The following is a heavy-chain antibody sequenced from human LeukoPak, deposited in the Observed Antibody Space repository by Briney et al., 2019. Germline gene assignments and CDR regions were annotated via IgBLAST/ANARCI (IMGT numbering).Heavy chain of an antibody. D-gene: IGHD3-16*01. CDR1: GFTFSSYS. CDR3: ARGMRGDWFDP. CDR2: ISSSSSYI. Sequence: GGSLRLSCAAPGFTFSSYSMNWVRQAPGKGLEWVSSISSSSSYIYYADSVKGRFTISRDNAKNSLYLQMNSLRAEDTAVYYCARGMRGDWFDPWGQGTLVTVPS. J-gene: IGHJ5*02. V-gene: IGHV3-21*01.